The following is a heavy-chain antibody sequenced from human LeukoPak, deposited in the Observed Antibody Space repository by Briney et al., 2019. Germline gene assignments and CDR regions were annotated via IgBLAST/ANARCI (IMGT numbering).Heavy chain of an antibody. V-gene: IGHV3-33*01. CDR2: IWYDGSNK. D-gene: IGHD6-13*01. CDR3: ARRNLIAAASASYFDY. Sequence: HPGRSLRLSCAASGFTFSTYGMHWVRQAPGKGLEWVAVIWYDGSNKYYADSVTGRFTISRDNSKNTLDLQMNSLRAEDTAIYYCARRNLIAAASASYFDYWGQGTLVTVSS. CDR1: GFTFSTYG. J-gene: IGHJ4*02.